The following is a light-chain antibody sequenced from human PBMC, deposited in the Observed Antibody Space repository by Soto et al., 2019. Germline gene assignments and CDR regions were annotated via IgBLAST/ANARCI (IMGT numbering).Light chain of an antibody. Sequence: QSALTQPASVSGSPGQSITISCTGTSSDVGAYTYVSWYQQHPGKAPKLMIFEVSDRPSGVSNRFSGSKSGNTASLTISGLQAEDKADYYCSSYTTSNTLVFGGGTK. V-gene: IGLV2-14*01. CDR3: SSYTTSNTLV. CDR1: SSDVGAYTY. CDR2: EVS. J-gene: IGLJ2*01.